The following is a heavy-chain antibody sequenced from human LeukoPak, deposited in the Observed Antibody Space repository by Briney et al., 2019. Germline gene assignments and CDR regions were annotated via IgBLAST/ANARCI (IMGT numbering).Heavy chain of an antibody. CDR3: AREIYGGNSGFDY. V-gene: IGHV3-53*01. Sequence: GGSLRLSCAASGFTVNGIYMNWVRQAPGKGLEWVSVIYSGGSTYYADSVKGRFTISRDNSKNTLYLQMNSLRVEDTAVYYCAREIYGGNSGFDYWGRGTLVTVPS. J-gene: IGHJ4*02. D-gene: IGHD4-23*01. CDR1: GFTVNGIY. CDR2: IYSGGST.